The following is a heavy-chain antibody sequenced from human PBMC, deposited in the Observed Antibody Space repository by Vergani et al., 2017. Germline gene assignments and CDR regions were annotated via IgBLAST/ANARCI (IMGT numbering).Heavy chain of an antibody. V-gene: IGHV3-21*01. CDR3: ASRGSKLRNYVSYGMDV. CDR2: ISSSSSYI. J-gene: IGHJ6*02. CDR1: GFTFSSYS. Sequence: EVQLVESGGGLVKPGGSLRLSCAASGFTFSSYSMNWVRQAPGKGLEWVSSISSSSSYIYYADSVKGRFTISRDNAKNSLYLQMNSLRAEATAVYYCASRGSKLRNYVSYGMDVGGQGTTVTVSS. D-gene: IGHD7-27*01.